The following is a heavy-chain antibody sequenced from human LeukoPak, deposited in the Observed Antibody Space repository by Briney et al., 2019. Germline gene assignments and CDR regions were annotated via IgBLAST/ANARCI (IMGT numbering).Heavy chain of an antibody. V-gene: IGHV4-4*09. D-gene: IGHD3-9*01. J-gene: IGHJ3*02. Sequence: SETLSLTCPVSGGSISSYYWSWIRQPPGKGLEWIGYIYTSGSTNYNPSLKSRVTISVDTSKNQFSLKLSSVTAADTAVYYCARHLGRYDILTGYYPTDAFDIWGQGTMVTVSS. CDR2: IYTSGST. CDR1: GGSISSYY. CDR3: ARHLGRYDILTGYYPTDAFDI.